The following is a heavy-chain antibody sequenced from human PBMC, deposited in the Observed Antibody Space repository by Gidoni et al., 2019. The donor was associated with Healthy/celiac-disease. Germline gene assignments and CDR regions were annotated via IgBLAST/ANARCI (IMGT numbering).Heavy chain of an antibody. D-gene: IGHD3-3*01. J-gene: IGHJ4*02. CDR1: GGPLSSSSYY. Sequence: QLQLQESGPGLVKPSETLSLTCPVSGGPLSSSSYYWGWIRQPPGKGLEWIGSIYYSGGTYYNPSLKSRVTISVDTSKNQFSLNLSSVTAADTAVYYCARLLYDYYFDYWGQGTLVTVSS. CDR2: IYYSGGT. CDR3: ARLLYDYYFDY. V-gene: IGHV4-39*01.